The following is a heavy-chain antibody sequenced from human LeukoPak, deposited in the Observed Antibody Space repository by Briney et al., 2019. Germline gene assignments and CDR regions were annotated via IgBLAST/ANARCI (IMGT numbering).Heavy chain of an antibody. CDR3: ARDTGYSSSWSEGYFDY. Sequence: ASVKVSCKASGYTFTGYYMHWVRQAPGQGLEWMGWINPNSDGTNYAQKFQGWVTMTRDTSISTAYMELSRLRSDDTAVYYCARDTGYSSSWSEGYFDYWGQGTLVTVSS. J-gene: IGHJ4*02. D-gene: IGHD6-13*01. CDR2: INPNSDGT. CDR1: GYTFTGYY. V-gene: IGHV1-2*04.